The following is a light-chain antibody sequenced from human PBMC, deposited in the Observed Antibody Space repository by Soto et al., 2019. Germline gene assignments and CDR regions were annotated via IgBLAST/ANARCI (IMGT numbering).Light chain of an antibody. V-gene: IGLV2-23*02. J-gene: IGLJ1*01. CDR1: SSDVGTYNL. CDR3: CSYGGSRSLTYV. CDR2: EVT. Sequence: QSALAQPASVSRSPEQSVTISCTGTSSDVGTYNLVSWYQQHPGKAPKLIIYEVTERPSGVSNRFSGSKFGNTASLTISGLLPEDEDDYYCCSYGGSRSLTYVFGTGTKVTV.